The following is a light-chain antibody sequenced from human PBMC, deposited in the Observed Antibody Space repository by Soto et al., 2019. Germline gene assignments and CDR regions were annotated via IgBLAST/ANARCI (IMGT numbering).Light chain of an antibody. CDR1: QDIRTE. Sequence: ALQMTQSPSSLSASVGDRVTITCRASQDIRTELGWYQQKPGKAPKLLIYGATTLQSGVPSRFSGSGSGTDCTITISGMQPEDFATYYCLKDYNYPRTFGQGNKVEVK. J-gene: IGKJ1*01. V-gene: IGKV1-6*01. CDR3: LKDYNYPRT. CDR2: GAT.